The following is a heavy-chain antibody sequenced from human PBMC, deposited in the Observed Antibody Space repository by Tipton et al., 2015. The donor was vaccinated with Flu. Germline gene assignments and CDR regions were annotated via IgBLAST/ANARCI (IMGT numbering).Heavy chain of an antibody. CDR1: GFTFSSYD. CDR3: ARGPLPDSNWYNGLDV. J-gene: IGHJ6*02. Sequence: VQLVQSGGGVVQPGRSLRLSCEASGFTFSSYDMHWVRQVTGKGLEWVSGIGPSGDTHYADSVKGRFTISRENARNSLYLQMTGLRAGDTAVYYCARGPLPDSNWYNGLDVWGQGTTVTVFS. V-gene: IGHV3-13*01. CDR2: IGPSGDT. D-gene: IGHD6-13*01.